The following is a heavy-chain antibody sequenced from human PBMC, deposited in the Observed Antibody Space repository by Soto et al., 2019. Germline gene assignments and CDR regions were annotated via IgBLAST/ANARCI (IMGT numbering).Heavy chain of an antibody. CDR3: ARGIMVRGVMDYYYGMDV. Sequence: SETLSLTCAVYGGSFSGYYWSWIRQPPGKGLEWIGEINHSGSTNYNPSLKSRVTISVDTSKNQFSLKLSSVTAADTAVYYCARGIMVRGVMDYYYGMDVWGQGTTVTVSS. D-gene: IGHD3-10*01. V-gene: IGHV4-34*01. J-gene: IGHJ6*02. CDR2: INHSGST. CDR1: GGSFSGYY.